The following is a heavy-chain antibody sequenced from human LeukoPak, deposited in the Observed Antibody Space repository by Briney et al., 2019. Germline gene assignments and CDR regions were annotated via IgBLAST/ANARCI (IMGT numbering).Heavy chain of an antibody. CDR3: ARDDGGALDVFDI. D-gene: IGHD4-23*01. J-gene: IGHJ3*02. V-gene: IGHV3-21*01. CDR1: GFTFGTYN. Sequence: GGSLRLSCAASGFTFGTYNMNWVRQAPGKGLEWVSCISSGSRHIFYADSVKGRFTISRDNAKNSLDLQMNSLRVEDTAVYYCARDDGGALDVFDIWGQGTLVTVSS. CDR2: ISSGSRHI.